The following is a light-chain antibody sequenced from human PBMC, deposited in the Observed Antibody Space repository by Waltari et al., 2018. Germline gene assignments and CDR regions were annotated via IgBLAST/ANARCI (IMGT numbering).Light chain of an antibody. J-gene: IGLJ3*02. V-gene: IGLV3-25*03. CDR3: LSADSSGTSKV. CDR2: KDT. Sequence: SYGLTQPPSVSVSPGQTARITCSGDALPKQYAFWYQQKPGQAPVLIIDKDTQRPSGIPERFSGSSSGTTVTMTISGVQAEDEADYYCLSADSSGTSKVFGGGTKLTVL. CDR1: ALPKQY.